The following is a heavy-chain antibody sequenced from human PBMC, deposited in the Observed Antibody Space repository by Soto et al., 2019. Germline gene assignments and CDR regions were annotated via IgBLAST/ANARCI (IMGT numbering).Heavy chain of an antibody. Sequence: SETLSLTCTVSGGSISSSSYYWGWIRQPPGKGLEWIGSIYYSGSTYYNPALKSRVTISVDTSKNQFSLKLSSVTAADTAVYYCARHDGSSRSPFDYWGQGTLVTVSS. V-gene: IGHV4-39*01. CDR2: IYYSGST. D-gene: IGHD6-13*01. CDR1: GGSISSSSYY. J-gene: IGHJ4*02. CDR3: ARHDGSSRSPFDY.